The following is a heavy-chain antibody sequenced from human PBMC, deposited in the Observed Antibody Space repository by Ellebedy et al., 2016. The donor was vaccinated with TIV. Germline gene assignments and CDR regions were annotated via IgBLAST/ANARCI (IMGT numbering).Heavy chain of an antibody. J-gene: IGHJ4*02. CDR2: FHYSGTT. D-gene: IGHD6-19*01. Sequence: SETLSLXXTVSDGSIRSYHWSWIRQSPGKGLEWIGYFHYSGTTNYNPSLKSRLSISVDTSKNQFSLNLSSVTAADTGVYYCARAEGIAVAGAGWGQGTLVTVSS. V-gene: IGHV4-59*01. CDR3: ARAEGIAVAGAG. CDR1: DGSIRSYH.